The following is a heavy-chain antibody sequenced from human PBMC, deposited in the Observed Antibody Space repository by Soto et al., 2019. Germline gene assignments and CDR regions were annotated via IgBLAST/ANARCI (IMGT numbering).Heavy chain of an antibody. CDR2: ISYDGSNK. CDR3: ARGQYAVAAAVLYYYYYGMDV. J-gene: IGHJ6*02. Sequence: GGSLRLSCAASGFTFSSYAMHWVRQAPGKGLEWVAVISYDGSNKYYADSVKGRFTISKDNSKKTLYLQMNSLRAEDTAVYYCARGQYAVAAAVLYYYYYGMDVWGQGTTVTVSS. V-gene: IGHV3-30-3*01. CDR1: GFTFSSYA. D-gene: IGHD6-13*01.